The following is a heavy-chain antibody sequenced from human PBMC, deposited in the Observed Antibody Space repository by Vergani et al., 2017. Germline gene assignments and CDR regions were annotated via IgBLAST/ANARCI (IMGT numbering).Heavy chain of an antibody. CDR2: IYTSGST. V-gene: IGHV4-61*02. CDR1: GGSISSGSYY. J-gene: IGHJ6*03. Sequence: QVQLQESGPGLVKPSQTLSLTCTVSGGSISSGSYYWSWIRQPAGKGLEWIGRIYTSGSTNYNPPLKSRVTISVDTSKNQFSLKLSSVTAADTAVYYWAREGGGNIVVGLHYYYYYYMDVWGKGTTVTVSS. CDR3: AREGGGNIVVGLHYYYYYYMDV. D-gene: IGHD2-15*01.